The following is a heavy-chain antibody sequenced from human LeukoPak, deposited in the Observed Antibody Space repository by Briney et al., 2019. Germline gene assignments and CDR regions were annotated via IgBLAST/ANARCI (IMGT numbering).Heavy chain of an antibody. V-gene: IGHV1-69*04. CDR3: ARDVIAAAGGYYYYGMDV. D-gene: IGHD6-13*01. J-gene: IGHJ6*02. CDR2: IIPILGIA. CDR1: GGTFSSYA. Sequence: GASVKVSCKASGGTFSSYAISGVRQAPGQGLEWVGRIIPILGIANYAQKFQGRVTITADKSTSTAYMELSSLRSEDTAVYYCARDVIAAAGGYYYYGMDVWGQGTTVSVSS.